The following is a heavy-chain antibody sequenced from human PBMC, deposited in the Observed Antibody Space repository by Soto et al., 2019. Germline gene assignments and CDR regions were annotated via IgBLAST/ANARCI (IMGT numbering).Heavy chain of an antibody. Sequence: QVQLQQWGAGLLKPSETLSLTCAVYGGSFSGYYWSWIRQPPGKGLEWIGEINHSGSTNYNPSLTSRVTISVDPSKNQFPLKLSSVTAADTAVYYFASVGVRYYFDYWGQGTLVTVSS. CDR1: GGSFSGYY. D-gene: IGHD1-26*01. V-gene: IGHV4-34*01. CDR2: INHSGST. CDR3: ASVGVRYYFDY. J-gene: IGHJ4*02.